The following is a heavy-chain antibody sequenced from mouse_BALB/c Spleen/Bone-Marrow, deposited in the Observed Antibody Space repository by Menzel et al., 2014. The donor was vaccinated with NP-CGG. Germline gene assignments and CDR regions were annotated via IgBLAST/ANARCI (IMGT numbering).Heavy chain of an antibody. CDR1: GFAFSSHD. CDR2: ISSGGGST. CDR3: ARHRYYFDY. Sequence: EVMLVESGGGLVKPGGSLKLSCAASGFAFSSHDMSWVRQTPEKRLEWVAYISSGGGSTYYPDTVRGRFTISRDNAKNTLYLQMSSLKSEDTAMYYCARHRYYFDYWGQGTTLTVSS. V-gene: IGHV5-12-1*01. J-gene: IGHJ2*01.